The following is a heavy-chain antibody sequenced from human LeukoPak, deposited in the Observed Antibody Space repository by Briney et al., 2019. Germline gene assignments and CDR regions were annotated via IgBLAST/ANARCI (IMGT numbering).Heavy chain of an antibody. Sequence: SETLPLTCTVSGGSISSYYWSWIRQPPGKGLEWIGYIYYSGSTNYNPSLKSRVTISVDTSKNQFSLKLSSVTAADTAVYYCARNQYSSSEYFDYWGQGTLVTVSS. J-gene: IGHJ4*02. CDR3: ARNQYSSSEYFDY. D-gene: IGHD6-6*01. CDR1: GGSISSYY. CDR2: IYYSGST. V-gene: IGHV4-59*01.